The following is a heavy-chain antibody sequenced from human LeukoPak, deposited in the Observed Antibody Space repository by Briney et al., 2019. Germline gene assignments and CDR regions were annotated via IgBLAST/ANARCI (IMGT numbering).Heavy chain of an antibody. CDR1: GGSFSGYY. CDR2: INHSGST. J-gene: IGHJ6*03. V-gene: IGHV4-34*01. CDR3: ARQVILVGPDSFYMDA. D-gene: IGHD3-22*01. Sequence: PSETLSLTCAVYGGSFSGYYWSWIRQPPGKGLEWIGEINHSGSTNYNPSLKSRVTISVDTSKNQFSLKLSSVTAADTAVYYCARQVILVGPDSFYMDAWGKGTTVTISS.